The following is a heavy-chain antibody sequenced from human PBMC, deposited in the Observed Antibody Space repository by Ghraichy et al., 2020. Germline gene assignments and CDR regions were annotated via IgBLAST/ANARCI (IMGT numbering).Heavy chain of an antibody. CDR3: ASLRIAVAGYDY. CDR2: ISSSSSYI. CDR1: GFTFSSYS. D-gene: IGHD6-19*01. V-gene: IGHV3-21*01. Sequence: GESLNISCAASGFTFSSYSMNWVRQAPGKGLEWVSSISSSSSYIYYADSVKGRFTISRDNAKNSLYLQMNSLRAEDTAVYYCASLRIAVAGYDYWGQGTLVTVSS. J-gene: IGHJ4*02.